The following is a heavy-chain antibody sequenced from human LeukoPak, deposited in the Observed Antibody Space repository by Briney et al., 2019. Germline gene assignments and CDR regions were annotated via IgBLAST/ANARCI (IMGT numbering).Heavy chain of an antibody. Sequence: ASVKVSCKAPGYTFTSYAMNWVRQAPGQGLEWMGWINTNTGNPTYAQGFTGRFVFSLDTSVSTAYLQISSLKAEDTAVYYCAREHVDIVASDAFDIWGQGTMVTVSS. CDR1: GYTFTSYA. CDR2: INTNTGNP. CDR3: AREHVDIVASDAFDI. D-gene: IGHD5-12*01. J-gene: IGHJ3*02. V-gene: IGHV7-4-1*02.